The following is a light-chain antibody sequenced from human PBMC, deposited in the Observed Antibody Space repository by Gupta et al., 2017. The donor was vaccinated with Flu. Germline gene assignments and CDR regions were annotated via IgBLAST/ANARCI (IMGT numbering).Light chain of an antibody. CDR2: GAS. V-gene: IGKV3-15*01. Sequence: APLSVSPGERATLSCRASQSVSSNLAWYQQKPGQAPRLLIYGASTRDTGIPARFSGSGYGTEFTLTISSRQSEDFAVYYCQQYNNWPPITFGGGTKVEIK. CDR3: QQYNNWPPIT. CDR1: QSVSSN. J-gene: IGKJ4*01.